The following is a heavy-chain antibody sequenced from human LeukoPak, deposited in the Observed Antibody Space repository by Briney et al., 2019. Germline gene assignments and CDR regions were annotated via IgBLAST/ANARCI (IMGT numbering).Heavy chain of an antibody. D-gene: IGHD3-22*01. V-gene: IGHV3-7*01. Sequence: PGGSLRLSCAASGFIFTNFWMSWVRQAPGKGLEWVANTRPDGSETYYVDSVRGRFTVSRDNAKKSLYLQMNTLRVEDTAVYFCARDASGYYDSWGQGTLVTVSS. CDR2: TRPDGSET. CDR3: ARDASGYYDS. J-gene: IGHJ4*02. CDR1: GFIFTNFW.